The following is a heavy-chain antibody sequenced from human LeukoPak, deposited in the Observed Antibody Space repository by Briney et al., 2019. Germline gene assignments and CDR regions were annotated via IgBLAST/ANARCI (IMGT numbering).Heavy chain of an antibody. CDR3: AREPFWSGYYSNLHFDY. V-gene: IGHV1-2*04. CDR2: INPNSGGT. J-gene: IGHJ4*02. CDR1: GYTFTGYY. Sequence: GASMKVSCKASGYTFTGYYMHWVRQAPGQGLEWMGWINPNSGGTNYAQKFQGWVTMTRDTSISTAYMELSRLRSDDTAVYYCAREPFWSGYYSNLHFDYWGQGTLVTVSS. D-gene: IGHD3-3*01.